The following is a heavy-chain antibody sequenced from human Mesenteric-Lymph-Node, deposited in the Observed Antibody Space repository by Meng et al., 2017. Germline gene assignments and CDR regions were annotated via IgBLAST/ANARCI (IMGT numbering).Heavy chain of an antibody. CDR2: ISGSGATT. CDR1: GFTFSNYA. D-gene: IGHD1-1*01. Sequence: GESLKISCAASGFTFSNYAMSWVRQAPGKGLEWVSSISGSGATTQHTDSGKGRFTVSRDNSNNMLYLHMNSLRAEDTAVYYCAKGTITPPGTGWEYYCDFWGRGTLVTVSS. J-gene: IGHJ4*02. CDR3: AKGTITPPGTGWEYYCDF. V-gene: IGHV3-23*01.